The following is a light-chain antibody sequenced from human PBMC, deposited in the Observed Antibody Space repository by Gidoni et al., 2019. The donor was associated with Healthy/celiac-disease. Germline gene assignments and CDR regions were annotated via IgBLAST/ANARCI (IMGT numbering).Light chain of an antibody. CDR2: YKSDADK. Sequence: QAVLTQPSSLSASPGASASLTCTLRSGINVGTYRIYRYQQKPGSPPQSLLRYKSDADKQQGSGVPSRFSGSKDASANAGILLISGLQSEDEADYYCMIWHSSAWVFGGGTKLTVL. V-gene: IGLV5-45*03. CDR3: MIWHSSAWV. J-gene: IGLJ3*02. CDR1: SGINVGTYR.